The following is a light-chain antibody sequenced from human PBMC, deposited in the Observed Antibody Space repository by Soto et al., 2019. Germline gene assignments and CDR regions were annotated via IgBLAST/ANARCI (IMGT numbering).Light chain of an antibody. J-gene: IGLJ3*02. CDR1: SSDVGGYNS. Sequence: HSALTQPASVSWSPGQSITISCTGTSSDVGGYNSVCWHQQHPGKAPKLMIYEVRNRPSGVSDRFSASKSGNTASLTISGLQADDEADYYCSSFTSSNTWVFGGGTKLTVL. V-gene: IGLV2-14*01. CDR3: SSFTSSNTWV. CDR2: EVR.